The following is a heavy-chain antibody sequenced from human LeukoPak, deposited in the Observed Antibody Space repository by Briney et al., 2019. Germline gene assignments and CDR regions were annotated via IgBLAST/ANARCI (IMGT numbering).Heavy chain of an antibody. D-gene: IGHD6-6*01. V-gene: IGHV3-9*03. J-gene: IGHJ4*02. CDR1: GFTFDDYA. Sequence: GGSLRLSCAASGFTFDDYAMHWVRQAPGKGLEWVSGISWNSGSIGYADSVKGRFTISRDNAKNSLYLQMNSLRGEDMALYYCAKGLVGSSIADFFDYWGQGTLVTVSS. CDR2: ISWNSGSI. CDR3: AKGLVGSSIADFFDY.